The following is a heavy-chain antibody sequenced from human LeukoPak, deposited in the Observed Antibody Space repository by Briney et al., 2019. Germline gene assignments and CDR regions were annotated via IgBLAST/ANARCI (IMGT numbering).Heavy chain of an antibody. J-gene: IGHJ4*02. CDR1: GFTIRRSY. Sequence: GGSLRLSCATTGFTIRRSYMSWVRQAAGKGLEWVSVIYSGGDTIHADSVKGRFSISRDSSNVYLQMNSLRPEDTAVYYCVRAGHHSGSTDELFLPFDYWGQGTRVTVSA. D-gene: IGHD3-10*01. V-gene: IGHV3-53*01. CDR3: VRAGHHSGSTDELFLPFDY. CDR2: IYSGGDT.